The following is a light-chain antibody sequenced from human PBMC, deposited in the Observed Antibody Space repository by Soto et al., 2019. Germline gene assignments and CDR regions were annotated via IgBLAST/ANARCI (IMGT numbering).Light chain of an antibody. CDR2: DAS. CDR3: QQRSNSPPP. CDR1: QSVSSY. Sequence: EIVLTQSPATLSLSPGERATLSCRASQSVSSYLAWYQQKPGQAPRLLIYDASNRVTGIPARFSGSGSGTHFSLTISSLDPEDFAVYYSQQRSNSPPPFGPGTKVDIK. J-gene: IGKJ3*01. V-gene: IGKV3-11*01.